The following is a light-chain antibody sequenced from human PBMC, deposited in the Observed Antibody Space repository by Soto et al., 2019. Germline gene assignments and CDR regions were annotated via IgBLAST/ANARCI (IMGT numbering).Light chain of an antibody. CDR3: QQHKTWPT. CDR2: GTS. CDR1: QSVGGS. Sequence: EIVMTQSPATLSVSPGERTTLSCRASQSVGGSLAWYQQKPGQAPRLLIYGTSTRATGIPARFSGSGAGTEFALTISSLQSEDFAVYYCQQHKTWPTFGGGTKVEIK. V-gene: IGKV3-15*01. J-gene: IGKJ4*01.